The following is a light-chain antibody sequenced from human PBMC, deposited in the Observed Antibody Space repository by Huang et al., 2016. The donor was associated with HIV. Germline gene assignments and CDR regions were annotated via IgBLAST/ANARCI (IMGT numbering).Light chain of an antibody. CDR2: DAS. Sequence: EIVLTQSPATLSLSPGERATLSCRASQSVSRYLAWYQQKPGQAPRLLIFDASNRATGLPARFSGTGSGTDFTLTISSLEAEDSAVYYCQQRSNWPPLTFGGGTKVEIK. CDR3: QQRSNWPPLT. CDR1: QSVSRY. J-gene: IGKJ4*01. V-gene: IGKV3-11*01.